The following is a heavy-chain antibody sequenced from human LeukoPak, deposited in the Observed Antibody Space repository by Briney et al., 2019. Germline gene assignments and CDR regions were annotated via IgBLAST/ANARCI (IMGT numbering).Heavy chain of an antibody. V-gene: IGHV3-21*04. D-gene: IGHD6-6*01. CDR2: ISGSNSYI. CDR1: GFTFNSYS. Sequence: GGSLRLSCAASGFTFNSYSMNWVRQAPGKGLEWVSSISGSNSYIYYADSMKGRFTISRDNAKNSLYLQMNSLRVEDSAVYYCAKHRRSSSSSRESLFYCMDVWGKGTMVTVSS. CDR3: AKHRRSSSSSRESLFYCMDV. J-gene: IGHJ6*03.